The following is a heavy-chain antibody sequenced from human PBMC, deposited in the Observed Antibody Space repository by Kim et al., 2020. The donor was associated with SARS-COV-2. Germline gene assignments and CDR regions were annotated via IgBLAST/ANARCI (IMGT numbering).Heavy chain of an antibody. CDR3: TGGSAGSTVTASSYYCFDV. V-gene: IGHV4-34*01. CDR1: GGSLRGFS. CDR2: INHSGGT. J-gene: IGHJ6*03. D-gene: IGHD4-17*01. Sequence: SETLSLTCAVYGGSLRGFSWSWIRQAPGKGLEWIGEINHSGGTNYSPSLESRVTMSVATSKNQFSLRLTSLTAADTAVYYCTGGSAGSTVTASSYYCFDVWGKGTAVTVSS.